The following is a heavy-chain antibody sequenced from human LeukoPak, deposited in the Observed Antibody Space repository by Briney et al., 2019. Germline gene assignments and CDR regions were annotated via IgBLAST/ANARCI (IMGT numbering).Heavy chain of an antibody. V-gene: IGHV3-20*04. D-gene: IGHD6-19*01. CDR2: INWNGGST. Sequence: PGRSLRLSCAASGFIFDDYGMAWVRQVPGKGLEWVCGINWNGGSTGYADSVKGRFTISRDNAKNSLYLQMNSLRADDTALYYCARGDSSGWYFDDWGQGTLVTVSS. CDR3: ARGDSSGWYFDD. J-gene: IGHJ4*02. CDR1: GFIFDDYG.